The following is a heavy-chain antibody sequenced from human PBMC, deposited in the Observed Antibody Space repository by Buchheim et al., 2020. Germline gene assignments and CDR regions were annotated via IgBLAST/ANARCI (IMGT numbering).Heavy chain of an antibody. D-gene: IGHD6-13*01. V-gene: IGHV3-30*18. CDR2: ISYDGSNK. J-gene: IGHJ6*03. Sequence: VQLVESGGGLVQPGGSLRLSCAASGFTFSSYGMHWVRQAPGKGLEWVAVISYDGSNKYYADSVKGRFTISRDNSKNTLYLQMNSLRAEDTAVYYCAKDGSSWYSYYYYMDVWGKGTT. CDR1: GFTFSSYG. CDR3: AKDGSSWYSYYYYMDV.